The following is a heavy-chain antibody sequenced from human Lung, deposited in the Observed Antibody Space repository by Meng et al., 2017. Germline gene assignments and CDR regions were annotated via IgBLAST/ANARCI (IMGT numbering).Heavy chain of an antibody. CDR3: ARDEDISAAGKLFGDY. CDR2: IDPKSGDT. V-gene: IGHV1-2*06. J-gene: IGHJ4*02. CDR1: GYNFPDYW. Sequence: VQLVQSGAEGKKPGASVKVSFKPSGYNFPDYWLHWVRRAPGQGLEWMGRIDPKSGDTHYAQRFQGRVTMTGDTSISTAYMELSGLRSDDTAMYYCARDEDISAAGKLFGDYWGQGTLVTVSS. D-gene: IGHD6-13*01.